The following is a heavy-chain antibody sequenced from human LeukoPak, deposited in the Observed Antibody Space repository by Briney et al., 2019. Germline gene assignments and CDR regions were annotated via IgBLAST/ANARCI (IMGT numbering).Heavy chain of an antibody. CDR3: ARGGRGSAAVVAPRSFDI. CDR1: GFTVSSIH. D-gene: IGHD3-22*01. J-gene: IGHJ3*02. V-gene: IGHV3-53*01. CDR2: TYTGGNS. Sequence: GGSLRLSCAASGFTVSSIHMVWVRQAPGKGLEWVSVTYTGGNSYYADSVKGRSIISRGISKNTLYLQMNSLRAEDSALYYCARGGRGSAAVVAPRSFDIWGQGTMVTVSS.